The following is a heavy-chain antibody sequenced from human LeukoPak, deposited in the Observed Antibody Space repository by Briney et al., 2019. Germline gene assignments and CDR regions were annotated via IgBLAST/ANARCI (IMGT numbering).Heavy chain of an antibody. CDR1: GDTFTVYY. V-gene: IGHV1-2*02. J-gene: IGHJ3*02. Sequence: ASVNLSCKASGDTFTVYYMDCGREAPGRGRGWMVGINPNMGGTNYAQRFRGGVTMTRDRSISTSYRERSRLRSDDTAVYYCASWSWDIVVVPAAPDDAFDIWGQGTMVTVSS. CDR3: ASWSWDIVVVPAAPDDAFDI. D-gene: IGHD2-2*01. CDR2: INPNMGGT.